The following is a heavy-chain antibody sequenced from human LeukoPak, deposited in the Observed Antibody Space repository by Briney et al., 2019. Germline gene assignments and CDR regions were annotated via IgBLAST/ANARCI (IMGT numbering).Heavy chain of an antibody. CDR2: ISYDGSNK. D-gene: IGHD3-22*01. Sequence: GGSLGLSCAASGFTFSSYGMHWVRQAPGKGLEWVAVISYDGSNKYYADSVKGRFTISTDKSKNTLYLQMNSLRAEDTAVYYCAKDPSAGYFGAYGMDVWGQGTTVTVSS. J-gene: IGHJ6*02. CDR1: GFTFSSYG. V-gene: IGHV3-30*18. CDR3: AKDPSAGYFGAYGMDV.